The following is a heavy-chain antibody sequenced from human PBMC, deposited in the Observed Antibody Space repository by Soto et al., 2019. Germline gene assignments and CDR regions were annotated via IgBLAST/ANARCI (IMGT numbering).Heavy chain of an antibody. V-gene: IGHV4-39*01. J-gene: IGHJ5*02. Sequence: SETLSLTCTVSGVSISSSNYYWGWIRQPPGKGLEWIGSIYYSGTTYYNPSLKSRVTMSVDTSKNQFSLKVTSVTAADTAVYYCASPVAYGDYGRFDPWGQGTLVTVSS. CDR2: IYYSGTT. CDR1: GVSISSSNYY. D-gene: IGHD4-17*01. CDR3: ASPVAYGDYGRFDP.